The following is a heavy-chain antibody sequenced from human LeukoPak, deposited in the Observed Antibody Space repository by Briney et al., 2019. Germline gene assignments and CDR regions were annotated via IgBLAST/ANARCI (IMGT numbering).Heavy chain of an antibody. CDR2: ISAYNGNT. J-gene: IGHJ6*03. D-gene: IGHD6-13*01. V-gene: IGHV1-18*01. CDR1: GYTFTIYG. Sequence: ASVKVFYKASGYTFTIYGIIWVRQAPGQGREWMVCISAYNGNTNYTQKLQGRVTMTTETSTSTAYMELRSLRSDDTAVYYCARDAHSSSWYYYYYMDVWGKGTTVTVSS. CDR3: ARDAHSSSWYYYYYMDV.